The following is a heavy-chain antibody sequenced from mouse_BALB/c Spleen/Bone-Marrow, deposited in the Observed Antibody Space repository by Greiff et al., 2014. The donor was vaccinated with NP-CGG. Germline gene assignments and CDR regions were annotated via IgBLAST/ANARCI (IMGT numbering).Heavy chain of an antibody. Sequence: VQLQESGPELVRPGVSVKISCKGSGYTFTDYAMHWVKQSHGKSLEWIGVISTYSGNTNYNQKFKGKATMTVDKSSSTAYMELARLTSEDSAIYYCARYGYGSSYYAMDYWGQGTSVTVSS. CDR1: GYTFTDYA. CDR2: ISTYSGNT. D-gene: IGHD1-1*01. CDR3: ARYGYGSSYYAMDY. V-gene: IGHV1-67*01. J-gene: IGHJ4*01.